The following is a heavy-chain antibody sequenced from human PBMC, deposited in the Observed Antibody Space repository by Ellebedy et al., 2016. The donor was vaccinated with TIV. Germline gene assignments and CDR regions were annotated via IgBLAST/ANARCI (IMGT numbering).Heavy chain of an antibody. CDR3: AKGGAWDLDY. CDR2: IKIDGSQE. V-gene: IGHV3-7*03. CDR1: GFTFGSYW. D-gene: IGHD1-26*01. Sequence: PSETLSLTCAASGFTFGSYWMSWVRQAPGKGLEWVANIKIDGSQEYYVEFVKGRFTISRDNAKNSLYLQMNSLRAEDTAVYYCAKGGAWDLDYWGQGTLVTVSS. J-gene: IGHJ4*02.